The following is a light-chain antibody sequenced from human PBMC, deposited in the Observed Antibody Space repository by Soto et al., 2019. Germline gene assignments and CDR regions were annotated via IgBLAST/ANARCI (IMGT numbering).Light chain of an antibody. CDR1: QSVTSSY. CDR2: GTS. CDR3: QQYDTSPQWV. J-gene: IGKJ1*01. Sequence: EIVLTQSPGTLSLSPGERATLSCRASQSVTSSYLAWYQQKPGEAPRRLIYGTSTRATGTPDRISGSGSGTAFTLTTSTLEPEDSAVYYCQQYDTSPQWVFGQGTKVDIK. V-gene: IGKV3-20*01.